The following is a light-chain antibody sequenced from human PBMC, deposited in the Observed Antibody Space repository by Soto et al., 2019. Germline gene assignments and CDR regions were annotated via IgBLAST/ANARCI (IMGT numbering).Light chain of an antibody. CDR3: QQYGSSPET. V-gene: IGKV3-20*01. Sequence: DIVLTQSPGTLSLSPGERATLSCRASQSVSSSYLAWYQQKPDQAPRLLIYGASSRAPGIPDSFSGSGSGTDFTLTISRLEPEDFAVYYCQQYGSSPETFGQGTKVEVK. CDR2: GAS. J-gene: IGKJ1*01. CDR1: QSVSSSY.